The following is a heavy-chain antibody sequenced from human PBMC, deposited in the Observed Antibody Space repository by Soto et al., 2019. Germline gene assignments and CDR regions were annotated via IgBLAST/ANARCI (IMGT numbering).Heavy chain of an antibody. CDR2: ISSSSSTI. D-gene: IGHD2-2*01. CDR3: ARQRTLDV. Sequence: GGSLRLSCAVSGFTFSSYSMNWVRRAPGKGLLWVSYISSSSSTIYYADSVKGRFTISRDKAKNFLSLQMNSLRDGDTAVYYCARQRTLDVWGQGTTVTVSS. J-gene: IGHJ6*02. CDR1: GFTFSSYS. V-gene: IGHV3-48*02.